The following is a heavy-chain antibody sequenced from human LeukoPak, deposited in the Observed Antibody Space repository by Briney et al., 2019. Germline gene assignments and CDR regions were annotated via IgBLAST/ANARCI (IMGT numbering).Heavy chain of an antibody. CDR1: GFTFSSYE. J-gene: IGHJ4*02. Sequence: GGSLRLSCAASGFTFSSYEMNWVRQAPGKGLEWVSYISSSGSTIYYADSVKVRFTISRDNAKNSLYLQMNSLRAEDTAVYYCARSMFLAYCGGDCYSPPDYWGQGTLVTVPS. CDR2: ISSSGSTI. V-gene: IGHV3-48*03. CDR3: ARSMFLAYCGGDCYSPPDY. D-gene: IGHD2-21*02.